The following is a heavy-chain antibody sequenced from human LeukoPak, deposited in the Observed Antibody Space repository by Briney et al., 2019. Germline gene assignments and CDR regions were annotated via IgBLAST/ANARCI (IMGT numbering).Heavy chain of an antibody. V-gene: IGHV1-8*01. D-gene: IGHD5-18*01. Sequence: ASVKVSCKASGYTFTSYDINWVRQATGQGLEWMGWMNPNSGNTGYAQKFQGRVTMTRNTSISTACMELSSLRSEDTAVYYCARGVRGYSYGFDLGYYYYYMDVWGKGTTVTVSS. CDR3: ARGVRGYSYGFDLGYYYYYMDV. J-gene: IGHJ6*03. CDR1: GYTFTSYD. CDR2: MNPNSGNT.